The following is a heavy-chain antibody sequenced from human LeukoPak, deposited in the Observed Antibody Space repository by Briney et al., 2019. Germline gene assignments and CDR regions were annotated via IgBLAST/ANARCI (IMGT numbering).Heavy chain of an antibody. V-gene: IGHV3-53*05. J-gene: IGHJ4*02. Sequence: PGGSPRLSCAASEFSVGSNYMTWVRQAPGKGLEWVSLIYSGGSTYYADSVKGRFTISRDNAKNSLYLQMNSLRAEDMALYYCAKGRGLSYDYGVDYWGQGTLVTVSS. CDR3: AKGRGLSYDYGVDY. D-gene: IGHD4-17*01. CDR2: IYSGGST. CDR1: EFSVGSNY.